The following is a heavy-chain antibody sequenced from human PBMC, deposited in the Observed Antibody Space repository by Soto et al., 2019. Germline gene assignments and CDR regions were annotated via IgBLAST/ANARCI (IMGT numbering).Heavy chain of an antibody. CDR3: ARESGSGSYGFDY. V-gene: IGHV3-30-3*01. Sequence: QVQLVESGGGVVQPGRSLRLSCAASGFTFSSYAMHWVRQAPGKGLEWVAVISYDGSNKYYADSVKGRFTISRDNSKNTLYLQINGLRAEDTAVYYCARESGSGSYGFDYWGQGTLVTVSS. CDR1: GFTFSSYA. J-gene: IGHJ4*02. D-gene: IGHD3-10*01. CDR2: ISYDGSNK.